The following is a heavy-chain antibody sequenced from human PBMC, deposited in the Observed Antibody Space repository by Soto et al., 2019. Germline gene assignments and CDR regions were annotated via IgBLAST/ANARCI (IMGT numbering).Heavy chain of an antibody. CDR2: LHHSGST. D-gene: IGHD1-1*01. CDR3: ARDAGNIWPHDYFDS. Sequence: SETLSLTCAVSGHSISSDFYGGWIRQTPGRGLEWIGTLHHSGSTYYNPSLKTRVSFSVDTSRNQFSLNLTSVTAADTGVYFCARDAGNIWPHDYFDSWGLGTLVTVSS. CDR1: GHSISSDFY. J-gene: IGHJ4*02. V-gene: IGHV4-38-2*02.